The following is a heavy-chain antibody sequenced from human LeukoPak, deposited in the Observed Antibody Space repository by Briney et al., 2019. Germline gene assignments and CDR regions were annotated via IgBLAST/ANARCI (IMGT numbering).Heavy chain of an antibody. J-gene: IGHJ4*02. V-gene: IGHV3-30*18. CDR1: GLTFSSYG. CDR2: ISYNGNNK. Sequence: GGSLRISCAASGLTFSSYGMHWVRQAPGKGLEWVAVISYNGNNKEYADSVKGRFTISRDNSKNTLYLQMNSLRAEDTAVYYCAKDRSSSWFFDYWGLGTLVTVSS. D-gene: IGHD6-13*01. CDR3: AKDRSSSWFFDY.